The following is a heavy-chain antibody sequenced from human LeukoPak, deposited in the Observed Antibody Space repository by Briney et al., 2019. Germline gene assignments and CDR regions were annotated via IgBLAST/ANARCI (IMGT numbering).Heavy chain of an antibody. CDR1: GGSISSYY. CDR3: ARRHGGLPHFDL. D-gene: IGHD2-15*01. V-gene: IGHV4-59*01. J-gene: IGHJ2*01. CDR2: IYYSGST. Sequence: SETLSLTCTVPGGSISSYYWSWIRQPPGKGLEWIGYIYYSGSTNYNPSLKSRVTISVDTSKNQFSLKLSSVTAADTAVYYCARRHGGLPHFDLWGRGTLVTVSS.